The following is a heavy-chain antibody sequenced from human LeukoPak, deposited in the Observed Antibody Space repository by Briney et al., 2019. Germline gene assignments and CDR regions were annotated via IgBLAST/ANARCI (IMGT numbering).Heavy chain of an antibody. CDR1: GYSFTSYW. D-gene: IGHD3-22*01. V-gene: IGHV5-51*01. Sequence: GESLKISCKGSGYSFTSYWIGWVRQMPGKGLERMGIIYPGDSDTRYSPSFQGQVTISADKSISTAYLQWSSLKASDTAMYYCARLGVYDSSGYYYGADYWGQGTLVTVSS. CDR3: ARLGVYDSSGYYYGADY. J-gene: IGHJ4*02. CDR2: IYPGDSDT.